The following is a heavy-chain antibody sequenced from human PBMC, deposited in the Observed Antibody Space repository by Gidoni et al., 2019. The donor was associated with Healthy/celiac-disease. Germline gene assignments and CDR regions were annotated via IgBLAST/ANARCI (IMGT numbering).Heavy chain of an antibody. V-gene: IGHV1-46*01. Sequence: QVQLVQSGAEVKKPGASVKVSCKASGYTFTSYYMHWVRQAPGQGLEWMGIINPSGGSTSYAQKFQGRVTMTRDTSTSTVYMELSSLRSENTAVYYCARESRITMVRGAHRLHFDYWGQGTLVTVSS. D-gene: IGHD3-10*01. CDR2: INPSGGST. CDR1: GYTFTSYY. CDR3: ARESRITMVRGAHRLHFDY. J-gene: IGHJ4*02.